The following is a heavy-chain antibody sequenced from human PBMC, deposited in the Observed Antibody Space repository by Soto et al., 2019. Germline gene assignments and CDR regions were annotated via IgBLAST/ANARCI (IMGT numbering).Heavy chain of an antibody. Sequence: GGSLRLSCAASGFTFSDYYMSWIRQAPGKGLEWVSYISSSGSTIYYADSVKGRFTISRDNAKNSLYLQMNSLRAEDTAVYYCASLSLDTAMVFYWGQGTLVTVSS. V-gene: IGHV3-11*01. J-gene: IGHJ4*02. CDR3: ASLSLDTAMVFY. D-gene: IGHD5-18*01. CDR2: ISSSGSTI. CDR1: GFTFSDYY.